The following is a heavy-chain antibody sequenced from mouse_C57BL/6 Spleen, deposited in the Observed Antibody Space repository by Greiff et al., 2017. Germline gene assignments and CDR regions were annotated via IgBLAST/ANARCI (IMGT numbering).Heavy chain of an antibody. Sequence: VQLQQPGAELVKPGASVKLSCKASGYTFTSYWMHWVKQRPGQGLEWIGMIHPNSGSTNYNEKFKSKATLTVDKSSSTAYMQLSSLTSEDSAVYYCARLRGIWYFDVWGTGTTVTVSS. V-gene: IGHV1-64*01. CDR1: GYTFTSYW. CDR2: IHPNSGST. CDR3: ARLRGIWYFDV. J-gene: IGHJ1*03.